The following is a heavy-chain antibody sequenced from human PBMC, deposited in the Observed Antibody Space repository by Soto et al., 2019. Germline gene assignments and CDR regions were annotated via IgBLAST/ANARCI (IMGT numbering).Heavy chain of an antibody. CDR3: ARDRKYYGSGSYPRVYYDGMDV. Sequence: PSETLSLTCTVSGGSISSYYWSWIRQPPGKGLEWIGYIYYSGSTNYNPSLKSRVTISVDTSKNQVSLKLSSVTAADTAVYYCARDRKYYGSGSYPRVYYDGMDVWGQGTTVTVSS. D-gene: IGHD3-10*01. J-gene: IGHJ6*02. CDR1: GGSISSYY. CDR2: IYYSGST. V-gene: IGHV4-59*01.